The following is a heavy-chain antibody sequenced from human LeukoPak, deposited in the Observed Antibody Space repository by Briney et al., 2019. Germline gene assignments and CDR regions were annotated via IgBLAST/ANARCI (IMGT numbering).Heavy chain of an antibody. Sequence: GGSLRLSCAASGFTFSSYGMSWVRQAPGKGLEWVSAISGSGGSTYYADSVKGRFTISRDNSKNTLYLQMNSLRAEDTAVYYCARGSYGSGSYLDYWGQGTLVTVSS. CDR2: ISGSGGST. CDR1: GFTFSSYG. V-gene: IGHV3-23*01. CDR3: ARGSYGSGSYLDY. D-gene: IGHD3-10*01. J-gene: IGHJ4*02.